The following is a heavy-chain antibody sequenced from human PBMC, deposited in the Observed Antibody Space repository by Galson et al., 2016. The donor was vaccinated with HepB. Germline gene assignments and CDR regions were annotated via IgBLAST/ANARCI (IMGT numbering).Heavy chain of an antibody. Sequence: SLRLSCAASGFTFSSYAMHWVRQAPGKGLEWVSSISGGSNFINYAHSVKGRFTISRDNAKNSLYLQMDNLRAEDTAVYYCARIIRPFAEFDSWGQGTLVTVAS. CDR2: ISGGSNFI. CDR1: GFTFSSYA. D-gene: IGHD3-16*01. CDR3: ARIIRPFAEFDS. V-gene: IGHV3-21*01. J-gene: IGHJ4*02.